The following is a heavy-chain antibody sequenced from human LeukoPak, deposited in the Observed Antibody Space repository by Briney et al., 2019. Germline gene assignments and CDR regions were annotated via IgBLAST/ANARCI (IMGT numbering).Heavy chain of an antibody. Sequence: SETLSLTCAVYGGSFGGYYWSWIRQPPGKGLEWIGEINHSGSTNYNPSLKSRVTISVDTSKNQFSLKLSSVTAADTAVYYCAREDIVVVPAAKRRAFDIWGQGTMVTVSS. CDR3: AREDIVVVPAAKRRAFDI. CDR2: INHSGST. V-gene: IGHV4-34*01. J-gene: IGHJ3*02. CDR1: GGSFGGYY. D-gene: IGHD2-2*01.